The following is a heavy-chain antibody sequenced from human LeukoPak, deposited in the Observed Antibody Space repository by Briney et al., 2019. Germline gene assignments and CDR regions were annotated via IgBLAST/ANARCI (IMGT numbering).Heavy chain of an antibody. CDR3: SRVLQDSYGPNHAFDI. V-gene: IGHV4-4*07. Sequence: KPSETLSLTCAVSGGSISSYYWSWIRQPAGKGLEWIGRIYTSGSTNYNPSLKSRVTMSVDTSKNQFSLKLSSVTAADTAVYYCSRVLQDSYGPNHAFDIWGQGTMVTVSS. J-gene: IGHJ3*02. CDR2: IYTSGST. CDR1: GGSISSYY. D-gene: IGHD5-18*01.